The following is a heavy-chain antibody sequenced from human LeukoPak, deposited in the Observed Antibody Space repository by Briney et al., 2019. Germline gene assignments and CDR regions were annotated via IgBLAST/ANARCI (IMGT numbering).Heavy chain of an antibody. J-gene: IGHJ6*02. Sequence: PGGSLRLSCAASGFTFSSYGVHWVRQAPGKGLEWVAVISYDGSNKYYADSVKGRFTISRDNSKNTLYLQMNSLRAEDTAVYYSARGRGYGDLNYGMDVWGQGTTVTVSS. CDR1: GFTFSSYG. D-gene: IGHD4-17*01. CDR3: ARGRGYGDLNYGMDV. CDR2: ISYDGSNK. V-gene: IGHV3-30*03.